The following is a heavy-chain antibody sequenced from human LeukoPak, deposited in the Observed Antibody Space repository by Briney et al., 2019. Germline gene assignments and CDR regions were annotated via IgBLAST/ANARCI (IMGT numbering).Heavy chain of an antibody. V-gene: IGHV1-18*01. CDR2: ISAYNGNT. D-gene: IGHD5-12*01. Sequence: ASVKVSCKASGYTFTNYGISWVRQAPGQGLEWMGWISAYNGNTNYAQKLQGRVTMTTDTSTSTAYMELRSLRSDDTAVYYCAREGEWSGYDYEDYFDYWGQGTLVTVSS. J-gene: IGHJ4*02. CDR1: GYTFTNYG. CDR3: AREGEWSGYDYEDYFDY.